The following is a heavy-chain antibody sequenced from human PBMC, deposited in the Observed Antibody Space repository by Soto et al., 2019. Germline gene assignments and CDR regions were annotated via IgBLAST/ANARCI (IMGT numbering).Heavy chain of an antibody. J-gene: IGHJ4*02. CDR1: GYTFTSYY. CDR3: ARSVVTALHFDY. V-gene: IGHV1-46*03. Sequence: GASLKVSCKSSGYTFTSYYMHWARQAPGQGLEWMGIINPSGGSTTYAQKFQGRVTMTRDTSTSTVYMELSSLRSEDTAVYYCARSVVTALHFDYWGQGTPVTVSS. CDR2: INPSGGST. D-gene: IGHD2-21*02.